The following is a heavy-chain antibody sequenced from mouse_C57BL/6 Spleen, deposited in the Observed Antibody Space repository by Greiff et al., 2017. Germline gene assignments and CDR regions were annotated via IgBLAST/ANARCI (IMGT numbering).Heavy chain of an antibody. J-gene: IGHJ2*01. D-gene: IGHD1-1*01. V-gene: IGHV1-53*01. Sequence: VQLQQSGAELVKPGASVKLSCKASGYTFTSYWMHWVKQRPGQGLEWIGNINPSNGGTNYNEKFKSKATLPVDTSSSTAYMQLSSLTSEDSAVYYWARHYYGSSYVYFDYWGQGTTLTVSS. CDR2: INPSNGGT. CDR1: GYTFTSYW. CDR3: ARHYYGSSYVYFDY.